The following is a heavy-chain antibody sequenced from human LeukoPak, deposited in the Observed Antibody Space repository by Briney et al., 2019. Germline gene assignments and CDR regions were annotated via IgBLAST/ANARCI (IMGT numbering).Heavy chain of an antibody. CDR2: ISYDGSNK. CDR3: AKDSLGYSGYDFIDY. J-gene: IGHJ4*02. CDR1: GFTFSSYG. Sequence: GGSLRLSCAASGFTFSSYGMHWVRQAPGKGLEWVAVISYDGSNKYYADSVKGRFTISRDNSKNTLYLQMNSLRAEDTAVYYCAKDSLGYSGYDFIDYWGQGTLVTVSS. V-gene: IGHV3-30*18. D-gene: IGHD5-12*01.